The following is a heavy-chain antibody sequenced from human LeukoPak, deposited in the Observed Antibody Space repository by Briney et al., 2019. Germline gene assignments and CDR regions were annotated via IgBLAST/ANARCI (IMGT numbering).Heavy chain of an antibody. V-gene: IGHV1-2*02. Sequence: ASVKVSCKASGYTFTGYYIHWMRQAPGQGLEWMGWINPNSGGTNYAQKFQGRVTMTRDTSISTAYMELSRLRSDDTAVYYCARDPIVVVTAPTRSYWYFDLWGRGTLLTVSS. J-gene: IGHJ2*01. CDR1: GYTFTGYY. CDR3: ARDPIVVVTAPTRSYWYFDL. D-gene: IGHD2-21*02. CDR2: INPNSGGT.